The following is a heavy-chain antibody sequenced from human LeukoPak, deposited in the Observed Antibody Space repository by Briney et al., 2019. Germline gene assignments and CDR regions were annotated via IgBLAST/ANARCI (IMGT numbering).Heavy chain of an antibody. CDR2: MNPNSGNT. CDR3: ARGGGYLQDY. Sequence: ASVKVSCKASGGTFSSYAISWVRQAPGQGLEWMGWMNPNSGNTGYAQKFQGRVTITRNTSISTAYMELSSLRSKDTAVYYCARGGGYLQDYWGQGTLVTVSS. D-gene: IGHD5-12*01. V-gene: IGHV1-8*03. J-gene: IGHJ4*02. CDR1: GGTFSSYA.